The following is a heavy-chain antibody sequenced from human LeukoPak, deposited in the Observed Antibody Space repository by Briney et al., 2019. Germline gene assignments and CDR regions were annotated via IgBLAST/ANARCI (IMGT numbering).Heavy chain of an antibody. D-gene: IGHD3-22*01. V-gene: IGHV4-30-4*01. CDR1: GGSISSGDYY. J-gene: IGHJ3*02. CDR3: AREPRITMIVVVPRDAFDI. CDR2: IYYSGST. Sequence: PSETLSLTCTVSGGSISSGDYYWSWIRQPPGKGLEWIGYIYYSGSTYYNPSLKSRVTISVDTSKNQFSLKLSSVTAADTAVYYCAREPRITMIVVVPRDAFDIWGQGTMVTVSS.